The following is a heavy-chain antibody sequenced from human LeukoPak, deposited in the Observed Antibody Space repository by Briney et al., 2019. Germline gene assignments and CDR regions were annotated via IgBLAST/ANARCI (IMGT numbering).Heavy chain of an antibody. Sequence: SETLSLTCTVSGGSVISGRYYWSWIRQPPGKGLEWIGYIYYSGSTNYNPSLKSRVTISVDTSKNQFSLKLSSVTAADTAVYYCARDLLFGELGYWGQGTLVTVSS. CDR2: IYYSGST. CDR1: GGSVISGRYY. D-gene: IGHD3-16*01. V-gene: IGHV4-61*01. J-gene: IGHJ4*02. CDR3: ARDLLFGELGY.